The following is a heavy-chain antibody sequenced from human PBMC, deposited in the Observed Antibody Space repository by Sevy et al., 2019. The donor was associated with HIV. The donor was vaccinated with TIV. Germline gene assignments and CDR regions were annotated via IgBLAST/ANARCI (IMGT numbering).Heavy chain of an antibody. J-gene: IGHJ6*03. CDR2: IYYSGST. D-gene: IGHD3-22*01. Sequence: SETLSITCTVSGGSISSGGYYWSWIRQHPGKGLEWIGYIYYSGSTYYNPSLKSRVTISVDTSKNQFSLKLSSVTAADTAVYYCARGSYYYDSSWGYYIDVWGKGTTVTVSS. CDR1: GGSISSGGYY. CDR3: ARGSYYYDSSWGYYIDV. V-gene: IGHV4-31*03.